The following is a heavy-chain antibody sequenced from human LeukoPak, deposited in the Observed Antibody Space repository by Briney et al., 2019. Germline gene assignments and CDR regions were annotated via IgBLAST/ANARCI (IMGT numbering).Heavy chain of an antibody. Sequence: LSLTCAVSGGSISSSNWWSWVRQPPGKGLEWVAIISNDGINKFYADSVKGRFTISRDNSKNTLYLQMNSLRAEDTAVYYCARGYYYGSGYFDYWGQGTLVTVSS. CDR3: ARGYYYGSGYFDY. V-gene: IGHV3-30-3*01. CDR2: ISNDGINK. CDR1: GGSISSSN. J-gene: IGHJ4*02. D-gene: IGHD3-10*01.